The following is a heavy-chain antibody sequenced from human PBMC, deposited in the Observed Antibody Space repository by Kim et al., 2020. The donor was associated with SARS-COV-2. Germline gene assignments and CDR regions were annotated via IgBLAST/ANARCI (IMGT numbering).Heavy chain of an antibody. Sequence: NAYAVSVKNRLTINVDTSKNQFSLQLNSVTPEDTAVYHCARGFFATGMDVWGQGTTVTVTS. J-gene: IGHJ6*02. CDR2: N. V-gene: IGHV6-1*01. CDR3: ARGFFATGMDV. D-gene: IGHD1-1*01.